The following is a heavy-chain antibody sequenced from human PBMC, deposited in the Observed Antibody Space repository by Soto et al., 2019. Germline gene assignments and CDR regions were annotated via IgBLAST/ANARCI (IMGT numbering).Heavy chain of an antibody. CDR1: GFTFSTYD. Sequence: GGSLRLSCAASGFTFSTYDMNWVRQAPGKGLEWVSYISSRSGTIYYADSVKGRFTISRDNAKNSLYLQMNSLRAEDTAVYYCARGVDYGRYMDVWGKGTTVTVSS. V-gene: IGHV3-48*01. J-gene: IGHJ6*03. CDR3: ARGVDYGRYMDV. D-gene: IGHD4-17*01. CDR2: ISSRSGTI.